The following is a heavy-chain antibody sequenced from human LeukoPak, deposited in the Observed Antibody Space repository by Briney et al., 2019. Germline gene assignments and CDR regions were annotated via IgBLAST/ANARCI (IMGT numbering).Heavy chain of an antibody. CDR3: ARENNDYGGKKAFDY. V-gene: IGHV4-30-4*01. J-gene: IGHJ4*02. Sequence: SETLSLTCAVSGGXSRSGDYFWSWIRQPPGKGLEWIGHIHYSGNTYYNPSLKSRVSISVDTSKNQFSLKLSSVTAADTAVYYCARENNDYGGKKAFDYWGQGTLVTVSS. D-gene: IGHD4-23*01. CDR1: GGXSRSGDYF. CDR2: IHYSGNT.